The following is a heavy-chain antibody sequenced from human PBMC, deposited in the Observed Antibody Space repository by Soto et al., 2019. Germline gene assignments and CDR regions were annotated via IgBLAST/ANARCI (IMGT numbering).Heavy chain of an antibody. CDR1: GFTFSNYA. D-gene: IGHD3-10*01. V-gene: IGHV3-23*01. Sequence: EVQLLESGGGLVQPGGSLTLSCAASGFTFSNYAMSWVRQAPGKGLEWVSAISGGGISTYYADSVSGRFTISRDNSRNTLYLRMNRLRAEDTAVYYCARDAISMVRGTNNWFDPWGQGTLVTVSS. CDR2: ISGGGIST. CDR3: ARDAISMVRGTNNWFDP. J-gene: IGHJ5*02.